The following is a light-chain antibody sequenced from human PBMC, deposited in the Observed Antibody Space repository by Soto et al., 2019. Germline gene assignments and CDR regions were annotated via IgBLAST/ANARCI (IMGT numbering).Light chain of an antibody. CDR1: SSDVGGYSY. Sequence: QSALTQPPSASGSPRQSVTISCTGTSSDVGGYSYVSWYQQHPGKAPKLMIYEVSKRPSGVPDRFSGSKSGNTASLTVSGLQAEDEADYYCSSYADSSSLVFGGGTKLTVL. V-gene: IGLV2-8*01. CDR2: EVS. CDR3: SSYADSSSLV. J-gene: IGLJ2*01.